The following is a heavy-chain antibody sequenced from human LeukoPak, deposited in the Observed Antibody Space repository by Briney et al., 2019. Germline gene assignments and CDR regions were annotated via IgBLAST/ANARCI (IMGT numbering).Heavy chain of an antibody. D-gene: IGHD3-10*01. Sequence: SETLSLTCAVYGGSFSGYYWSWIRQPPGKGLEWIGEINHSGSTNYNPSLKSRVTISVDTSKNQFSLKLSSVTAADTAVYYCARDAIFYDGSGSYYFDYWGQGTLVTVPS. J-gene: IGHJ4*02. CDR1: GGSFSGYY. CDR2: INHSGST. CDR3: ARDAIFYDGSGSYYFDY. V-gene: IGHV4-34*01.